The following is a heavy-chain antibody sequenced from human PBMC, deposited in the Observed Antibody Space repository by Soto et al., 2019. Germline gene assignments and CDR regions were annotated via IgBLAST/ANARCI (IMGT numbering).Heavy chain of an antibody. J-gene: IGHJ3*02. Sequence: QVQLVESGGGVVQPGRSLRLSCAASGFTFSSYGMHWVRQAPGKGLEWVAVIWYDGSNKYYADSVKGRFTISRDNSTNTLYLQMNSLRAEDTAVYYCASCAITINAFDIWGQGTMFTVSS. V-gene: IGHV3-33*01. CDR3: ASCAITINAFDI. CDR1: GFTFSSYG. D-gene: IGHD3-3*01. CDR2: IWYDGSNK.